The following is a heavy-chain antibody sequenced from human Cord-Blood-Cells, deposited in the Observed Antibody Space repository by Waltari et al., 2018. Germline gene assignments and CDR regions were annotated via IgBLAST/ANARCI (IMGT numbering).Heavy chain of an antibody. Sequence: QLQLQESGPGLVKPSETLSLTCTVSGGSISSSSYYWGWIRQPPGKGLEWIGSIYYSGSTYYNPSLKSRVTISVDTSKNRFSLKLSSVTAADTAVYYCARSYKSMTTVTYFDYWGQGTLVTVSS. CDR2: IYYSGST. CDR3: ARSYKSMTTVTYFDY. V-gene: IGHV4-39*01. J-gene: IGHJ4*02. D-gene: IGHD4-17*01. CDR1: GGSISSSSYY.